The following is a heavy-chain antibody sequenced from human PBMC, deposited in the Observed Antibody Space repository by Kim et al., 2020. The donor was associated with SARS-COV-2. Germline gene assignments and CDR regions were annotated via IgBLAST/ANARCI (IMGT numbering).Heavy chain of an antibody. CDR3: VGGYRYSRSCLETPFDP. CDR1: GFTFSSYA. CDR2: ISSNGGST. D-gene: IGHD5-18*01. Sequence: GGSLRLSCAASGFTFSSYAMHWVRQAPGKGLEYVSAISSNGGSTYYVNSVKGRFTISRYNSKNTLYLQMGSLRAEDMAVYYCVGGYRYSRSCLETPFDP. J-gene: IGHJ5*02. V-gene: IGHV3-64*01.